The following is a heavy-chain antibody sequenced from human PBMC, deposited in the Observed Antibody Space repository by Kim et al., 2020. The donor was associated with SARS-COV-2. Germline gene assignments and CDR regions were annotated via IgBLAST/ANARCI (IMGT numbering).Heavy chain of an antibody. Sequence: ASVKVSCKASGHTFTSYGISWVRKAPGQGLEWMGWISAYNGNTNYAQKFQGRVTMTTDTSTSTAYMELRSLRSDDTAVYYCARDPSLLTLLRGVSLPGYYGMDVWGQGTTVTVSS. CDR3: ARDPSLLTLLRGVSLPGYYGMDV. J-gene: IGHJ6*02. D-gene: IGHD3-10*01. CDR2: ISAYNGNT. CDR1: GHTFTSYG. V-gene: IGHV1-18*01.